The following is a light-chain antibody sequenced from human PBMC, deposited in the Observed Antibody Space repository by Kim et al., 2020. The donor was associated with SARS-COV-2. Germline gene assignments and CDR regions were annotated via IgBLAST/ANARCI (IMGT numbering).Light chain of an antibody. CDR2: GKN. J-gene: IGLJ3*02. Sequence: SSELTQDPAVSVALGQTVKITCQGDSLRHFYAAWYQQKPGQAPLLVFSGKNSRPSGIPDRFSGSSSGNTASLTITGARADDEADYYCMSRDSIGTHRVFGGGTQLTVL. V-gene: IGLV3-19*01. CDR1: SLRHFY. CDR3: MSRDSIGTHRV.